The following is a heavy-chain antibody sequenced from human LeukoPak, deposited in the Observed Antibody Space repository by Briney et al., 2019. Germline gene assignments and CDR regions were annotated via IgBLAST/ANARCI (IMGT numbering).Heavy chain of an antibody. CDR1: GGTFSSYA. Sequence: LVKVSCKASGGTFSSYAISWVRQAPGQGLEWMGGITPIFGTANYAQKFQGRVTITADESTSTAYMELSSLRSEDTAVYYCARDRCSGGSCYFDYWGQGTLVTVSS. V-gene: IGHV1-69*01. D-gene: IGHD2-15*01. CDR2: ITPIFGTA. CDR3: ARDRCSGGSCYFDY. J-gene: IGHJ4*02.